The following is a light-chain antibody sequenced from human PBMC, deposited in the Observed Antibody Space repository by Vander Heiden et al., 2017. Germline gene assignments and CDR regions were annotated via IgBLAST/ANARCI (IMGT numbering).Light chain of an antibody. V-gene: IGLV3-1*01. J-gene: IGLJ2*01. CDR2: QDS. CDR1: EVGDKY. Sequence: SPDLAQPPPVSVSPGPTASSTCPGGEVGDKYACWYQPKPGHSPLLVIYQDSHRPSGIPGRFSGTNSGNTATLTISGTQAMDEADYYWQAWDSSTVVFGGGTKLTVL. CDR3: QAWDSSTVV.